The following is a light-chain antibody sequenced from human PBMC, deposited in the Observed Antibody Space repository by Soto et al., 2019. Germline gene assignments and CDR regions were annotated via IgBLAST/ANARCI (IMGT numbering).Light chain of an antibody. Sequence: QSVLTQPASVSGTPGQRVTISCSGSSSNIGSNAISWYQQLPGTAPKLLIYIDNQRPSGVPDRFSGSQSGTSASLAISGLQSEDEADYNCAAWDGSLSGVIFGGGTKLTVL. CDR1: SSNIGSNA. CDR3: AAWDGSLSGVI. J-gene: IGLJ2*01. CDR2: IDN. V-gene: IGLV1-44*01.